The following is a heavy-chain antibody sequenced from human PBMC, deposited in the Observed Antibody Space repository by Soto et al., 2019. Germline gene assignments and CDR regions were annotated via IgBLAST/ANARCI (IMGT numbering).Heavy chain of an antibody. CDR2: VRDSGGST. CDR1: GLTFSRYA. D-gene: IGHD3-10*01. Sequence: EVQLLESGGGLVQPGGSLRLSCEASGLTFSRYAMSWVRQAPGKGLEWVSGVRDSGGSTYYADSVKGRFTIARDNSKDTLFLQMNSLRPEDTAVYFCAKARGETSGSFDYWGQGTLVSVSS. V-gene: IGHV3-23*01. J-gene: IGHJ4*02. CDR3: AKARGETSGSFDY.